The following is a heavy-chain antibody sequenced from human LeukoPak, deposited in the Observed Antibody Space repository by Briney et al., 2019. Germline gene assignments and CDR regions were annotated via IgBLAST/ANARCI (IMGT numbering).Heavy chain of an antibody. CDR1: GGSISSDNYS. D-gene: IGHD1-1*01. Sequence: SETLSLSCAVSGGSISSDNYSWSWIRQPPGKGLEWIGYIYHSGSTYYNSSLKSRVSIPVDRSKNQFSLKLSSVTAADTAVYYCARARNDPTFDPWGQGTLVTVSS. J-gene: IGHJ5*02. V-gene: IGHV4-30-2*01. CDR2: IYHSGST. CDR3: ARARNDPTFDP.